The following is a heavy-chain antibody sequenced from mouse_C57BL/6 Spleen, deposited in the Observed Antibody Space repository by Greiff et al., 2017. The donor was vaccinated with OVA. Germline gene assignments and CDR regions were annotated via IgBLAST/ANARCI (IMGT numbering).Heavy chain of an antibody. V-gene: IGHV1-76*01. CDR1: GYTFTDYY. CDR2: IYPGSGNT. J-gene: IGHJ4*01. D-gene: IGHD2-5*01. Sequence: VKLMESGAELVRPGASVKLSCKASGYTFTDYYINWVKQRPGQGLEWIARIYPGSGNTYYNEKFKGKATLTAEKSSSTAYMQLSRLTSEDSAVYFCARGRDNNYYYAMDYWGQGTSVTVSS. CDR3: ARGRDNNYYYAMDY.